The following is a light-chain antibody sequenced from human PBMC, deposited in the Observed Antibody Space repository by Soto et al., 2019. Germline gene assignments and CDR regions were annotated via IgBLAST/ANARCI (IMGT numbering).Light chain of an antibody. V-gene: IGKV1-5*03. Sequence: DIQMTQSPSTLSASVGDRVTITCRASQTITNWLAWYQQKPGKAPKLLIYRASSLESGVPSRFSGSGSVTGFTLTINNLQPDDSATYYCQQYNAYPWAFGEGTKVEI. J-gene: IGKJ1*01. CDR1: QTITNW. CDR2: RAS. CDR3: QQYNAYPWA.